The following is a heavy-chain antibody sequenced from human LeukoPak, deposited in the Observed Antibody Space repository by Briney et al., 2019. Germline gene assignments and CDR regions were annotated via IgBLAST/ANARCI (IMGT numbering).Heavy chain of an antibody. Sequence: GRSLRLSCAASGFTFSSYAMHSVRQAPGKGLECVSDISYDGSNKYYADSVKGRFTISRDNSKNTLYLQMNSLRAEDTAVYYCARDWAAAAGLDYWGQGTLVTVSS. CDR3: ARDWAAAAGLDY. CDR1: GFTFSSYA. D-gene: IGHD6-13*01. CDR2: ISYDGSNK. V-gene: IGHV3-30*04. J-gene: IGHJ4*02.